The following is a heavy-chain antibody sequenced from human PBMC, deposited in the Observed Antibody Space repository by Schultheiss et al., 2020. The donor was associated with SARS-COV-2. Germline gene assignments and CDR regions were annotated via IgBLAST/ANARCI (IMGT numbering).Heavy chain of an antibody. CDR2: IDWDDDK. D-gene: IGHD2-2*01. CDR1: GFSLSNARMG. V-gene: IGHV2-70*11. J-gene: IGHJ6*02. CDR3: ARTRPYCSSTSCYSYYYYGMDV. Sequence: SGPTLVKPTQTLTLTCTVSGFSLSNARMGVSWIRQPPGKALEWLARIDWDDDKYYSTSLKTRLTISKDTSKNQVVLTMTNMDPVDTATYYCARTRPYCSSTSCYSYYYYGMDVWGQGTTVTVSS.